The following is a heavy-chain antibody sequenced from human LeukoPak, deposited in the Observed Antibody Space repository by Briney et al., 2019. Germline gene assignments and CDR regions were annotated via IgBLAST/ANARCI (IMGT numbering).Heavy chain of an antibody. CDR2: INPNSGGT. CDR3: AAARYSYGNYYYYYMDV. V-gene: IGHV1-2*02. J-gene: IGHJ6*03. CDR1: GYTFTGYY. Sequence: GASVTVSCKASGYTFTGYYMHWVRQAPGQGLEWMGWINPNSGGTNYAQKFQERVTITRDMSTSTAYMELSSLRSEDTAVYYCAAARYSYGNYYYYYMDVWGKGTTVTVSS. D-gene: IGHD5-18*01.